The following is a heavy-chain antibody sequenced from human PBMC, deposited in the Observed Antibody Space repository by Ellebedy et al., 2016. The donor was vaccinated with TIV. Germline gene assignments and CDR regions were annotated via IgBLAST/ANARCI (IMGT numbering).Heavy chain of an antibody. J-gene: IGHJ4*02. CDR1: GFTFSSYA. Sequence: GGSLRLXXAASGFTFSSYAMSWVRQAPGKGLEWVSAISGSGGSTYYADSVKGRFTISRDNSKNTLYLQMNSLRAEDAAVYYCAGATTPSSPFDYWGQGTLVTVSS. CDR2: ISGSGGST. V-gene: IGHV3-23*01. CDR3: AGATTPSSPFDY. D-gene: IGHD4-11*01.